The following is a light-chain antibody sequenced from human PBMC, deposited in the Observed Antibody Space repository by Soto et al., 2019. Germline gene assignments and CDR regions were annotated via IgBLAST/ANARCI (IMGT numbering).Light chain of an antibody. CDR3: QQYYSYPRT. V-gene: IGKV1-8*01. J-gene: IGKJ1*01. Sequence: AIRMTQSPSSLSASTGDRVTITCRASQGISSYLAWYQQKPGKAPKLLIYAAYNLQSGVPSRFSGSGSGTDFTLTISRLQSEDFATYYCQQYYSYPRTFGQGTKVDIK. CDR2: AAY. CDR1: QGISSY.